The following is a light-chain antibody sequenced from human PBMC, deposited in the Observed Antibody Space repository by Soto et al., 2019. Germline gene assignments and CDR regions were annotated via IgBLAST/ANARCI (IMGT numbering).Light chain of an antibody. CDR1: SSNIGGNS. CDR3: GSWDSSLSAYV. V-gene: IGLV1-51*01. CDR2: DDN. J-gene: IGLJ1*01. Sequence: PGQKVTISCSGSSSNIGGNSVSWYQQLPGTAPKLLIYDDNKRPSGIPDRFSGSKSGTSATLGITGFQTGDEADYYCGSWDSSLSAYVFXTGTKVTVL.